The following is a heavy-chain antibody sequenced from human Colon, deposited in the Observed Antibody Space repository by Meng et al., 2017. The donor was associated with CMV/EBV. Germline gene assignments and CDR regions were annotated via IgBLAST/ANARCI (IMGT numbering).Heavy chain of an antibody. V-gene: IGHV3-30*02. D-gene: IGHD5-18*01. CDR1: GFTFSSYA. CDR3: AISRVDTAAYFDY. J-gene: IGHJ4*02. Sequence: GESLKISCAASGFTFSSYAMHWVRQAPGKGLEWVAFIRYDGSNKYYADSVKGRFTISRDNSKNTLYLQMNSLRAEDTAVYYCAISRVDTAAYFDYWGQGTLVTVSS. CDR2: IRYDGSNK.